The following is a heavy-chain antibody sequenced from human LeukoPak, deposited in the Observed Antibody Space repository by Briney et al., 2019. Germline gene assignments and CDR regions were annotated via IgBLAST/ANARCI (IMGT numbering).Heavy chain of an antibody. CDR2: INHSGIT. CDR3: ARRGVAVST. D-gene: IGHD3-10*01. CDR1: GGSFNRYS. Sequence: SETLSLTCAVYGGSFNRYSWNWIRQPPGKGREWIGEINHSGITNYNPSLKSRPTISVDTSQNQFSPRLTSVTAADTAVYYCARRGVAVSTWGQGTPVTVSS. V-gene: IGHV4-34*01. J-gene: IGHJ5*02.